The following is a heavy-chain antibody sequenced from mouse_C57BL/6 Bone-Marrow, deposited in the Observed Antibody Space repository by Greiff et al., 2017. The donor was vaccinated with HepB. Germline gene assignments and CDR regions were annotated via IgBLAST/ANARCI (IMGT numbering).Heavy chain of an antibody. V-gene: IGHV3-6*01. CDR1: GYSITSGYY. J-gene: IGHJ2*01. Sequence: DVKLVESGPGLVKPSQSLSLTCSVTGYSITSGYYWNWIRQFPGNKLEWMGYISYDGSNNYNPSLKNRISITRDTSKNQFFLKLNSVTTEDTATYYCARGGPSTVVAPLFDYWGQGTTLTVSS. D-gene: IGHD1-1*01. CDR2: ISYDGSN. CDR3: ARGGPSTVVAPLFDY.